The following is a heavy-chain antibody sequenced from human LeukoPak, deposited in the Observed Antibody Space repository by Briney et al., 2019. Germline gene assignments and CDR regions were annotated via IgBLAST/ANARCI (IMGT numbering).Heavy chain of an antibody. D-gene: IGHD3-3*01. Sequence: SETLSLTCTVSGGSISSHYWSWIRQPPGKGLEWIGYIYYSGSTNYNPSLKSRVTISVDTSKNQFSLKLSSVTAADTAVYYCARSGMDFWSGYDYWGQRTLVTVSS. J-gene: IGHJ4*02. CDR2: IYYSGST. CDR1: GGSISSHY. V-gene: IGHV4-59*11. CDR3: ARSGMDFWSGYDY.